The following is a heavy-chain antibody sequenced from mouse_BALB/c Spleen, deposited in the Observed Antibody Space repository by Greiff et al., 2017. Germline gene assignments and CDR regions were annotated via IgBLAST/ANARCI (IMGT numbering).Heavy chain of an antibody. CDR2: IDPANGNT. CDR1: GFNIKDTY. J-gene: IGHJ4*01. V-gene: IGHV14-3*02. Sequence: VQLKESGAELVKPGASVKLSCTASGFNIKDTYMHWVKQRPEQGLEWIGRIDPANGNTKYDPKFQGKATITADTSSNTAYLQLSSLTSEDTAVYYCARYWDEYAMDYWGQGTSVTVSS. D-gene: IGHD4-1*01. CDR3: ARYWDEYAMDY.